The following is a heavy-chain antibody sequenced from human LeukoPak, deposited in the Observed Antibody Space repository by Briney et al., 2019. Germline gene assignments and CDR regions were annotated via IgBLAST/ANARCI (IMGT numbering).Heavy chain of an antibody. CDR3: LRGDRRDY. V-gene: IGHV3-21*06. J-gene: IGHJ4*02. CDR2: IDSSGGYM. Sequence: GGSLRLSCATSGFTFDDYAMHWVRQAPGKGLEWVSSIDSSGGYMFYADSVKGRFIISRDNAKDSLYLQMNSLRVEDTAVYYCLRGDRRDYWGQGTLVTVSS. CDR1: GFTFDDYA.